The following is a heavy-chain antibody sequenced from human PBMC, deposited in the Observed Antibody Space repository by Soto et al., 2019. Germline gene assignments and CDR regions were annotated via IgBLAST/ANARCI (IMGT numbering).Heavy chain of an antibody. J-gene: IGHJ4*02. D-gene: IGHD3-22*01. CDR1: GFTFSSYA. CDR2: ISGSGGST. Sequence: EVQLLESGGGLVQPGGSLRLSCAASGFTFSSYAMSWVRQAPGKGLEWVSAISGSGGSTYYADSVKGRFTISRDNSKNTLYLQMNSLRAEDTAVYYCAKDCLASYYYDSSGYFFDYWGQGTLVTVSS. V-gene: IGHV3-23*01. CDR3: AKDCLASYYYDSSGYFFDY.